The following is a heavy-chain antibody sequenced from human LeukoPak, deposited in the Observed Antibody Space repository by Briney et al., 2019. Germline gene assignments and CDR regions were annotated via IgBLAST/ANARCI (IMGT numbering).Heavy chain of an antibody. Sequence: SSETLSLTCAVYGGSFSGYYWSWIRQPPGKGLEWIGEINHSGSTNYNPSLKSRVTISVDTSKNQFSLKLSSVTAADTAVYYCARGRVSSGRPFHYDYWGQGTLVTVS. D-gene: IGHD1-26*01. J-gene: IGHJ4*02. CDR1: GGSFSGYY. V-gene: IGHV4-34*01. CDR2: INHSGST. CDR3: ARGRVSSGRPFHYDY.